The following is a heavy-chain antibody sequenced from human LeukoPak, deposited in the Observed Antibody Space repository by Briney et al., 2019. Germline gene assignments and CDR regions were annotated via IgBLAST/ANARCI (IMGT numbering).Heavy chain of an antibody. CDR1: QFMFSLYS. Sequence: GGSLRLSCEASQFMFSLYSTNWVRQAPGKGLEWVSFISGGTNYIDYADSVKGRFTISRDNAKNSLYLQTNILTADDTAVYYCARESSSGGFDLWGQGTMVTVYS. D-gene: IGHD2-8*02. CDR2: ISGGTNYI. CDR3: ARESSSGGFDL. J-gene: IGHJ3*01. V-gene: IGHV3-21*01.